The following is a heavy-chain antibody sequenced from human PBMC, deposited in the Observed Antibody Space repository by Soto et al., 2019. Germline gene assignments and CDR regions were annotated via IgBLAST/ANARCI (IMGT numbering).Heavy chain of an antibody. J-gene: IGHJ4*02. Sequence: ASVKVSCKASGYTFTNHAIHWVRQAPGQGLEWMGWINAGKGDTKYPQRFQGRVTITRDTSKNQFSLKLSSVTAADTAVYYCVRHAQWIIRAYWGQGSLVTVSS. CDR3: VRHAQWIIRAY. D-gene: IGHD5-12*01. CDR1: GYTFTNHA. CDR2: INAGKGDT. V-gene: IGHV1-3*01.